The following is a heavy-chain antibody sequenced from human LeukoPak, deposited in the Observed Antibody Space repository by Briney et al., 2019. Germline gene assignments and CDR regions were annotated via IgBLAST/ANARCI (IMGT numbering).Heavy chain of an antibody. V-gene: IGHV4-34*01. D-gene: IGHD3-3*01. CDR3: ARAPYYDFWQAPRDYYMDV. CDR2: INHSGST. CDR1: GGSFSGYY. J-gene: IGHJ6*03. Sequence: PSETLSLTCAVYGGSFSGYYWSRIRQPPGKGLEWIGEINHSGSTNYNPSLKSRVTISVDTSKNQFSLKLSSVTAADTAVYYCARAPYYDFWQAPRDYYMDVWGKGTTVTVSS.